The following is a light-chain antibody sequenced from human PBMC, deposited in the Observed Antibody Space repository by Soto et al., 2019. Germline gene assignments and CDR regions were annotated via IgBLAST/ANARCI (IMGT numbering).Light chain of an antibody. CDR1: QNIDNY. V-gene: IGKV1-39*01. CDR3: QQSSSSPPIT. CDR2: AAS. J-gene: IGKJ5*01. Sequence: DLQLTQSPSSLSASLGDRVTISCRASQNIDNYLHWYQQKSGKAPVALIYAASVLRDGVSSRFSGRGYGTEFTLTINNLQPEDFATYYCQQSSSSPPITFGQGTRLDI.